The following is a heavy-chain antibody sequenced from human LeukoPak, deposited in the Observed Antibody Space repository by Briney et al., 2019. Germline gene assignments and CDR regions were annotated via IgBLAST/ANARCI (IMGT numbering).Heavy chain of an antibody. Sequence: GGSLRLSCAASGFSFGTQRMHWVRQAPGKGLVWVSYINIDERITGYADSVKGRFTISRDNAKNTLYLQMNSLRAEDTAIYYCFREGGDWGQGTLVTVSS. CDR2: INIDERIT. CDR3: FREGGD. D-gene: IGHD3-10*01. J-gene: IGHJ4*02. CDR1: GFSFGTQR. V-gene: IGHV3-74*01.